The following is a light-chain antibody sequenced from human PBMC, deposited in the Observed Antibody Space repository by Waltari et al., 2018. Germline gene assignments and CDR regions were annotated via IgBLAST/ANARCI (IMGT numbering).Light chain of an antibody. CDR3: QSYDPNPWV. Sequence: NFLLTQPRSVSESPGKTVTISCTRTGGSIANNYVQWYQQRPVSAPTTVIFEDIQRPSGVPARFSGSVDRSSNSASLTISGLQVEDEAVYYCQSYDPNPWVFGGGTQLTVL. CDR1: GGSIANNY. J-gene: IGLJ3*02. CDR2: EDI. V-gene: IGLV6-57*03.